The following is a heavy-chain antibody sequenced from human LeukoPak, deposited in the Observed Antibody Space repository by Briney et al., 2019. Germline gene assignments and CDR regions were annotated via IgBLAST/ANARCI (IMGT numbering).Heavy chain of an antibody. CDR1: GFTFSSYA. J-gene: IGHJ4*02. D-gene: IGHD4-17*01. V-gene: IGHV3-23*01. Sequence: GGSLRLSCAASGFTFSSYAMSWVRQAPGKGLEWVSAISGSGGSTYYADSVKGRFTISRDNSKNTLYLQMNSLRAEDTAVYYCAKDKGGGDYGVAPKYYFDYWGQGTLVTVSS. CDR2: ISGSGGST. CDR3: AKDKGGGDYGVAPKYYFDY.